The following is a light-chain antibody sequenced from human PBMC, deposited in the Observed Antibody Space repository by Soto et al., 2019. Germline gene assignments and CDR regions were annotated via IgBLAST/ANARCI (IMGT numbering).Light chain of an antibody. Sequence: AIRMTQSPSSFYSSTGDRVSITCRATQDIGTYLAWYQQIPGKAPKLLIYAASNLQSGVPSRFSGSGSGTDFTLTISSLQNEDFAAYYCQQSYSTTWTFGQGTKVDIK. J-gene: IGKJ1*01. CDR3: QQSYSTTWT. V-gene: IGKV1-8*01. CDR1: QDIGTY. CDR2: AAS.